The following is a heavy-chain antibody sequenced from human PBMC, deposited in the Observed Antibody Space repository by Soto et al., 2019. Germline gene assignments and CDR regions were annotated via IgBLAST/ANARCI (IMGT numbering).Heavy chain of an antibody. CDR2: IKEDGSEK. J-gene: IGHJ6*02. V-gene: IGHV3-7*03. CDR3: ARDRLSGLQWFGESMSWGHYYGMDV. Sequence: HPGGSLRLSCAASGFTFSSYWMSWVRQAPGKGLECVANIKEDGSEKNYVDSVKGRFTISRDNAKNSLYLQMNSLRVEDTAVYYCARDRLSGLQWFGESMSWGHYYGMDVWGQGTTVTVSS. CDR1: GFTFSSYW. D-gene: IGHD3-10*01.